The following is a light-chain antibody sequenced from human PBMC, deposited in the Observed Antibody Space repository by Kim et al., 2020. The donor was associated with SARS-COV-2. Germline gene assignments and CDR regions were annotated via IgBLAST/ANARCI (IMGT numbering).Light chain of an antibody. V-gene: IGLV3-19*01. CDR3: NSRDSSGNHRNVV. CDR2: GKN. CDR1: SLRSYY. J-gene: IGLJ2*01. Sequence: SSELPQDPAVSVALGQTVRITCQGDSLRSYYASWYQQKPGQAPVLVIYGKNNRPSGIPDRFSGSSSGNTASLTITGAQAEDEADYYCNSRDSSGNHRNVVFGGGTQLTVL.